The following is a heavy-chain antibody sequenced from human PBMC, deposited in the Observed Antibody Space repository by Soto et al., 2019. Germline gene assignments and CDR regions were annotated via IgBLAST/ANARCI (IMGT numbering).Heavy chain of an antibody. CDR3: ARERVGGGGYSYGYWVPTGYFDY. Sequence: QVQLVESGGGVVQPGRSLRLSCAASGFTFSSYGMHWVRQAPGKGLEWVAVIWYDGSNKYYADSVKGRFTISRDNSKNTLYLQMDSLRAEDTAVYYCARERVGGGGYSYGYWVPTGYFDYWGQGTLVTVSS. J-gene: IGHJ4*02. CDR1: GFTFSSYG. D-gene: IGHD5-18*01. CDR2: IWYDGSNK. V-gene: IGHV3-33*01.